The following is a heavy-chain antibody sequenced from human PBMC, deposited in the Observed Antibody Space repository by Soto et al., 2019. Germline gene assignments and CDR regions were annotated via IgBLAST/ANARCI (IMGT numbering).Heavy chain of an antibody. V-gene: IGHV3-11*06. J-gene: IGHJ4*02. CDR1: GFTFSDYY. CDR2: ISSSGDST. Sequence: ESGGGLVKPGGSLRLSCAASGFTFSDYYMSWIRQAPGKGLEWVSFISSSGDSTKYADSVKGRFTTSRDNAKNSLYLQLNSLRAEDTAVYYCARGGVKGTTSRGQVYNWGQGTLVTVSS. D-gene: IGHD1-7*01. CDR3: ARGGVKGTTSRGQVYN.